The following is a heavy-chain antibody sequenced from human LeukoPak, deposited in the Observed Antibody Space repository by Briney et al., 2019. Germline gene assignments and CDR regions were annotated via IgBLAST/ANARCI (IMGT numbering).Heavy chain of an antibody. D-gene: IGHD3-22*01. V-gene: IGHV3-23*01. CDR2: ISGSGGST. CDR1: GFTFSGYA. Sequence: GGSLRLSCAASGFTFSGYAMSWVRQAPGKGLEWVSAISGSGGSTYYADSVKGRFTISRDNSKNTLYLQMNSLRAEDTAVYYCAKDPEGSGYYGYWGQGTLVTVSS. CDR3: AKDPEGSGYYGY. J-gene: IGHJ4*02.